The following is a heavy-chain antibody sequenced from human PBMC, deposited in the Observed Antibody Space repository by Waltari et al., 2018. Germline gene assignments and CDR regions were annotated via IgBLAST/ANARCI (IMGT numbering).Heavy chain of an antibody. CDR2: IYYSGST. CDR3: ARDRARGYSYGTYFDY. V-gene: IGHV4-59*01. J-gene: IGHJ4*02. CDR1: GGSISSYY. D-gene: IGHD5-18*01. Sequence: QVQLQESGPGLVKPSETLSLTCTVSGGSISSYYWSWIRPPPGKGLEWIGYIYYSGSTNYNPSLKSRVTISVDTSKNQFSLKLSSVTAADTAVYYCARDRARGYSYGTYFDYWGQGTLVTISS.